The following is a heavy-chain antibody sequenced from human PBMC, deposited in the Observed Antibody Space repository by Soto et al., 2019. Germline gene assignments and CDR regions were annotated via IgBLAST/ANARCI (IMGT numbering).Heavy chain of an antibody. V-gene: IGHV3-23*01. CDR2: ISGSGGST. Sequence: EVQLLESGGGLVQPGGSLRLSCAASGFTFSSYAMSWVRQAPGKGLEWVSAISGSGGSTYYADSVKGRFTISRDNSKNTLYLQMNSLRAEDTAVYYCARDLKPSTAVTLVLDCWGQGTLVTVSS. CDR3: ARDLKPSTAVTLVLDC. J-gene: IGHJ4*02. D-gene: IGHD4-4*01. CDR1: GFTFSSYA.